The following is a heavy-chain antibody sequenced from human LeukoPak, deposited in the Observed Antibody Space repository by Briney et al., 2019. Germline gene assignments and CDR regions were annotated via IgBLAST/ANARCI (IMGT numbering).Heavy chain of an antibody. Sequence: SETLSLTCTVSGYSISSGYYWGWIRQPPGKGLEWIGSIYHSGSTYYNPSLKSRVTISVDTSKNQFSLQLNSVTPEDTAVYYCARDGGGIAVAGVFDYWGQGTLVTVSS. V-gene: IGHV4-38-2*02. CDR1: GYSISSGYY. CDR3: ARDGGGIAVAGVFDY. CDR2: IYHSGST. J-gene: IGHJ4*02. D-gene: IGHD6-19*01.